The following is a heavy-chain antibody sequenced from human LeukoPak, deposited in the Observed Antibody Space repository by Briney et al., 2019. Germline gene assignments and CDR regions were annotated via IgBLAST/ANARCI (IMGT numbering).Heavy chain of an antibody. D-gene: IGHD3-22*01. Sequence: PGGSLRLSCAASGFTFSDYYMSWIRQAPGKGLEWVSSISSSSSYIYYADSVKGRFTISRDNAKNSLYLQMNSLRAEDTAVYYCARGFHYYDSMYYFDYWGQGTLVTVSS. CDR2: ISSSSSYI. CDR1: GFTFSDYY. V-gene: IGHV3-11*06. J-gene: IGHJ4*02. CDR3: ARGFHYYDSMYYFDY.